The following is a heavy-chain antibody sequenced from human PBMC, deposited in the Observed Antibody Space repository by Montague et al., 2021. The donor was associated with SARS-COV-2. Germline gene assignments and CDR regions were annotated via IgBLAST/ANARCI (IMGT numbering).Heavy chain of an antibody. Sequence: TLSLTCTVSGGSISSGGYYWSWIRQHPGKGLEWIGYIYYSGSTYYTPSLKSRVTISVDTSKNPFSLKLSSVTAAATAVYYCGRVRGLTIFGVVGPFDYWGQGTQVTVSS. CDR2: IYYSGST. J-gene: IGHJ4*02. CDR3: GRVRGLTIFGVVGPFDY. D-gene: IGHD3-3*01. V-gene: IGHV4-31*03. CDR1: GGSISSGGYY.